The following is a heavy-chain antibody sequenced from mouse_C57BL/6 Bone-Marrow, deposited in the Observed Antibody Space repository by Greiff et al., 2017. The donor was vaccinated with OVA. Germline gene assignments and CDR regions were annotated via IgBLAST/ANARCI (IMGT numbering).Heavy chain of an antibody. D-gene: IGHD2-3*01. CDR3: ARVPWLLPDYYSMDY. J-gene: IGHJ4*01. V-gene: IGHV1-76*01. CDR1: GYTFTDYY. Sequence: VQLQQSGAELVRPGASVKLSCKASGYTFTDYYINWVKQRPGQGLEWIARIYPGSGNTYYNEKFKGKATLTADKSSSTAYMQLSSLTSEDSAVYFCARVPWLLPDYYSMDYGGQGTSVTVSA. CDR2: IYPGSGNT.